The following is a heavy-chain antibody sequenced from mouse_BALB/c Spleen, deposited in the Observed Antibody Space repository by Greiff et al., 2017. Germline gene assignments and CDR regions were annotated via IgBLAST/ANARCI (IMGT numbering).Heavy chain of an antibody. D-gene: IGHD1-1*01. CDR1: GFNIKDYY. Sequence: EVQLQQSGAELVRPGALVKLSCKASGFNIKDYYMHWVKQRPEQGLEWIGWIDPENGNTIDDPKFQGKASITADTSSNTAYLQLSSLTSEDTAGYYCARNYGSRGFDYWGQGPTLTVSS. J-gene: IGHJ2*01. V-gene: IGHV14-1*02. CDR3: ARNYGSRGFDY. CDR2: IDPENGNT.